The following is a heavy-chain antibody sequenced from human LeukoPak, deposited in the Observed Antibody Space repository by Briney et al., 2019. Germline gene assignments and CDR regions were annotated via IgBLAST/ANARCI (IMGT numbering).Heavy chain of an antibody. D-gene: IGHD6-19*01. V-gene: IGHV3-7*05. CDR3: ARSGMAVAATPWD. CDR2: IKQEGSEK. J-gene: IGHJ4*02. Sequence: GGSLRLSCAASGFTFSTFWMTWVRQAPGKGLEWVANIKQEGSEKYYVDSLKGRFTISRDNAKNSLYLQMNSLRAEDTAVYYCARSGMAVAATPWDWGQGTLVTVSP. CDR1: GFTFSTFW.